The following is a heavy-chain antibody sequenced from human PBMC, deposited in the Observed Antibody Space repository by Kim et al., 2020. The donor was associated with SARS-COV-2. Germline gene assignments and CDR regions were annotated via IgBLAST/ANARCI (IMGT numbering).Heavy chain of an antibody. CDR3: AKSPFGGYRYPGFVVFEY. D-gene: IGHD2-21*01. J-gene: IGHJ4*02. Sequence: GGSLRLSCAASGFTFSSYAMSWVPQAPGKGLEWVSAISSSDASTYYADSVKGRFSISRDNSKNTVYLQMSSLRAEDTAVYYCAKSPFGGYRYPGFVVFEYWGQGTLVTVSS. CDR1: GFTFSSYA. V-gene: IGHV3-23*01. CDR2: ISSSDAST.